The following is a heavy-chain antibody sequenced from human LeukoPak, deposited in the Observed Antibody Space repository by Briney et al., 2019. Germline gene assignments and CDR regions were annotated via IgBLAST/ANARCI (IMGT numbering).Heavy chain of an antibody. CDR2: IYYSGST. CDR3: ARDHRGGYDEGGAFDI. CDR1: GGSISSYY. Sequence: PSETLSLTCTVSGGSISSYYWSWIRQPPGEGLEWIGYIYYSGSTNYNPSLKSRVTISVDTSKNQFSLKLSSVTAADTAVYYCARDHRGGYDEGGAFDIWGQGTMVTVSS. J-gene: IGHJ3*02. V-gene: IGHV4-59*01. D-gene: IGHD5-12*01.